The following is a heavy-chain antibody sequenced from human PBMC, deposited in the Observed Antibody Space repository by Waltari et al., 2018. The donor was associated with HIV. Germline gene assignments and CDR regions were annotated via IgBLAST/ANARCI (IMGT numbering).Heavy chain of an antibody. Sequence: QVQLQESGPGLVKPSETLSLTCTVSGYSISSGYYWGWIRQPPGKGLEWIGSIYHSGSTYYNPSLKSRVTISVDTSKNQFSLKLSSVTAADTAVYYCARAIRNSSGWYYPWIGPCDYWGQGTLVTVSS. J-gene: IGHJ4*02. CDR3: ARAIRNSSGWYYPWIGPCDY. V-gene: IGHV4-38-2*02. CDR1: GYSISSGYY. D-gene: IGHD6-19*01. CDR2: IYHSGST.